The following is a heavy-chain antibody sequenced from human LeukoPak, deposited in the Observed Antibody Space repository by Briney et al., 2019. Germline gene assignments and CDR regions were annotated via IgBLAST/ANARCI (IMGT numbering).Heavy chain of an antibody. Sequence: GGSLRLSCAASGFTFSSYAMSWVRQAPGKGLEWVSAISGSGGSTYYADSVKGRFTISRDNSKNTLYLQMNSLRAEDTAVYYCAKKVLVRGVIIRRYYFDYWGQGTLVTVSS. V-gene: IGHV3-23*01. CDR1: GFTFSSYA. J-gene: IGHJ4*02. D-gene: IGHD3-10*01. CDR2: ISGSGGST. CDR3: AKKVLVRGVIIRRYYFDY.